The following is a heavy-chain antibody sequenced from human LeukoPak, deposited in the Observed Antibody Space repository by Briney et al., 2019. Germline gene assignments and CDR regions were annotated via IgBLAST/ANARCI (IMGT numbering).Heavy chain of an antibody. D-gene: IGHD1-14*01. J-gene: IGHJ4*02. CDR1: GYTFTRYG. CDR2: TSTYDGNT. Sequence: ASVKVSCKASGYTFTRYGITWVRQAPGQGLEWMGWTSTYDGNTKNAANLQGRVTMTTDTSTNTAYMELRSLRSDDTAVYYCARTGFGTTGFPFDYWGQGSLVTVSS. V-gene: IGHV1-18*01. CDR3: ARTGFGTTGFPFDY.